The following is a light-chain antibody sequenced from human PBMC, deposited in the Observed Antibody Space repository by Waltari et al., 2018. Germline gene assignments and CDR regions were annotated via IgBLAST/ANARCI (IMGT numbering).Light chain of an antibody. Sequence: QSALTQPPSASGSPGQSVTISCLGTSSDIGGYNFVSWYQQHPGEAPRLMIYDVTKRPSGVPDRFSGSKSGNTASLTVSGLQAEDEADYYCGSFGGSAVIFGGGTKLTVL. CDR1: SSDIGGYNF. CDR3: GSFGGSAVI. CDR2: DVT. V-gene: IGLV2-8*01. J-gene: IGLJ2*01.